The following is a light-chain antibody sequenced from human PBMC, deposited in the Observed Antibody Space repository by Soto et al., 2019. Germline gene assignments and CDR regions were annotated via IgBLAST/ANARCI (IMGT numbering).Light chain of an antibody. CDR1: SSDVGVYKY. V-gene: IGLV2-14*01. J-gene: IGLJ3*02. CDR2: DGS. Sequence: QSALTQPASVSGSPGQSITISCTGTSSDVGVYKYVSWYQQHPGKAPKLMILDGSNRPSGASNRFSGSKSGNTASLTISGLQAEDEADYSCSSYTSSSTLVVFGGGTKLTVL. CDR3: SSYTSSSTLVV.